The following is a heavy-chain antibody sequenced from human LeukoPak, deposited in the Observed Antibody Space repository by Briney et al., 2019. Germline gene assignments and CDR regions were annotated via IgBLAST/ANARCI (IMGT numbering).Heavy chain of an antibody. CDR3: TRGGATVPDY. Sequence: SQTLSLTCTVSGGSINDDGYYWSWIRQLPGKGLEWIGHIYYGGTTEYNPSLESRITISVATSKTQFSLKLNFVTAADTAVYYCTRGGATVPDYWGQGTLVTVSS. CDR1: GGSINDDGYY. V-gene: IGHV4-31*03. J-gene: IGHJ4*02. D-gene: IGHD1-26*01. CDR2: IYYGGTT.